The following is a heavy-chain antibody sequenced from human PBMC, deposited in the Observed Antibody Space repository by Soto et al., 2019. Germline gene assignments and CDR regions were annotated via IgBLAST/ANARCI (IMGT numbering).Heavy chain of an antibody. CDR3: AKEYGSTWIDH. CDR2: IKQDGSDK. CDR1: GFTFSSYW. Sequence: GGSLRLSCAASGFTFSSYWMSWVRQAPGKGLEWVADIKQDGSDKYYVDSVKGRFTISRDNSRNTLFLQLNSLRDEDAAVYYCAKEYGSTWIDHWGQGTPVTVSS. J-gene: IGHJ4*02. V-gene: IGHV3-7*01. D-gene: IGHD6-13*01.